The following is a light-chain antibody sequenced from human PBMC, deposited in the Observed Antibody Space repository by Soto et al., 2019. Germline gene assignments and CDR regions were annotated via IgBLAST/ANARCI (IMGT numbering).Light chain of an antibody. V-gene: IGLV2-14*01. CDR1: SSDVGGYNY. Sequence: QSALNQPASVSGSPGQSITISCTGTSSDVGGYNYVSWYQQHPAKAPKLMIYDVSNRPSGVSNRFSGSKSGNTASLTISGLQAEDEADYYCSSYTSSSTLLYVFGTGTKLTVL. CDR2: DVS. J-gene: IGLJ1*01. CDR3: SSYTSSSTLLYV.